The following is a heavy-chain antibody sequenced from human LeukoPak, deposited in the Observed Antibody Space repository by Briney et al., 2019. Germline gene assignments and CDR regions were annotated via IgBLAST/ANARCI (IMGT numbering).Heavy chain of an antibody. CDR3: AKDSRNYYFDY. J-gene: IGHJ4*02. CDR2: ISDDGNKK. CDR1: GFTFTIYG. Sequence: GGSLRLSCGASGFTFTIYGMHWVRQAPGKGLEWVAVISDDGNKKYYADSVKGRFTISRDNSKNMVYLQMNSLRAEDTAMYYCAKDSRNYYFDYWGQGTLVIVSS. V-gene: IGHV3-30*18.